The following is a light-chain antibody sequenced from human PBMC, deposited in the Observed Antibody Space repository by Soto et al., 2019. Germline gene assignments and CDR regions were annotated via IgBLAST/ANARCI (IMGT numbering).Light chain of an antibody. CDR1: QSVSSH. J-gene: IGKJ2*01. CDR2: EAS. V-gene: IGKV3-11*01. Sequence: EIVLTQSPATLSLSPGERATLSCRVSQSVSSHLAWYQQKPSQAPRLLIYEASNRATGIPARFSGSGSGTDFTLTISSLEPEDFAVYYCQQRSDWPPLFGQGTKLEIK. CDR3: QQRSDWPPL.